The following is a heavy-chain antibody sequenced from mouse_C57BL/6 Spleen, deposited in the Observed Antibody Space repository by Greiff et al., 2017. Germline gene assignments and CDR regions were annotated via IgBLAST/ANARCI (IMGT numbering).Heavy chain of an antibody. J-gene: IGHJ3*01. CDR3: ARLYYSNQEFAY. CDR1: GFTFSDYG. V-gene: IGHV5-17*01. Sequence: EVKLVESGGGLVKPGGSLKLSCAASGFTFSDYGMHWVRQAPEKGLEWVAYISSGSSTIYYADTVKGRFTISRDNAKNTLFLQMTSLRSEDTAMYYCARLYYSNQEFAYWGQGTLVTVSA. CDR2: ISSGSSTI. D-gene: IGHD2-5*01.